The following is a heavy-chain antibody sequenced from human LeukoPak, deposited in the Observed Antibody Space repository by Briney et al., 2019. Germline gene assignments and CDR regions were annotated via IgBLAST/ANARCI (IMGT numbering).Heavy chain of an antibody. CDR3: ARWTGVIDS. CDR1: GFTFENYW. J-gene: IGHJ4*02. CDR2: IKQDGSLE. V-gene: IGHV3-7*01. Sequence: GGSLRLPCVGSGFTFENYWMHWVRQAPGKGPEWVANIKQDGSLEHYMDSVKGRFTISRDNANSSLILQMDSLRAEDTAVYYCARWTGVIDSWGQGTLVTVSS. D-gene: IGHD2-21*01.